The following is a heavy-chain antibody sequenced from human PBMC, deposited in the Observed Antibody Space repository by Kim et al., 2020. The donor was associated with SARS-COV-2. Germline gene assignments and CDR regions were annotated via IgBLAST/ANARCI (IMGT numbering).Heavy chain of an antibody. J-gene: IGHJ6*02. CDR3: ANQPRESRGPYGMDV. Sequence: SETLSLTCAVYGGSFSGYYWSWIRQPPGKGLEWIGEINHSGSTNYNPFLKSRVTISVDTSKNQFSLKLSSVTAADTAVYYCANQPRESRGPYGMDVWGQGTTVTVSS. V-gene: IGHV4-34*01. CDR2: INHSGST. CDR1: GGSFSGYY. D-gene: IGHD3-10*01.